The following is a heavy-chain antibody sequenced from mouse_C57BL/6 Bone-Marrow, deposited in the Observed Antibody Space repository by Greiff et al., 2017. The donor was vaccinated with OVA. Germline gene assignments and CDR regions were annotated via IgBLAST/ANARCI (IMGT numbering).Heavy chain of an antibody. CDR2: ISSGGSYT. CDR3: ASLTTVVAY. D-gene: IGHD1-1*01. J-gene: IGHJ2*01. Sequence: EVKLMESGEGLVKPGGSLKLSCAASGFTFSSYGMSWVRQTPDKRLEWVATISSGGSYTYYPDSVKGRFTISRDNAKNTLYLQMSSLKSEDTAMYYCASLTTVVAYWGQGTTLTVSS. V-gene: IGHV5-6*03. CDR1: GFTFSSYG.